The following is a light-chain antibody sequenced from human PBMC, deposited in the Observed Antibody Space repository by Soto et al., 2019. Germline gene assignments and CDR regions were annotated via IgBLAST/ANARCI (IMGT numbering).Light chain of an antibody. CDR3: SSYTTSSSYV. J-gene: IGLJ1*01. CDR2: DVN. Sequence: QSLLTHPASRSRTAAQSNTIACTGTSRDVGAFIYVSWYQQHPGKAPKLMIYDVNNRPSGVSNRFSGSKSGNTASLTISGLQAEDEADYYCSSYTTSSSYVFGAGTKVTVL. CDR1: SRDVGAFIY. V-gene: IGLV2-14*01.